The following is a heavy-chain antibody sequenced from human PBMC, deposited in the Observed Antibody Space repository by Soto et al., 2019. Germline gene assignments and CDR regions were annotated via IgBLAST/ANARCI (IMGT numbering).Heavy chain of an antibody. CDR2: IYSGGST. CDR3: ASGNWNYVVDY. D-gene: IGHD1-7*01. V-gene: IGHV3-66*01. J-gene: IGHJ4*02. CDR1: GFTVSSNY. Sequence: PGGSLRLSCAASGFTVSSNYMSWVRQAPGKGLEWVSVIYSGGSTYYADSVKGRFTISRDNSKNMLYLQMNSLRAEDTAVYYCASGNWNYVVDYWGQGTLVTVSS.